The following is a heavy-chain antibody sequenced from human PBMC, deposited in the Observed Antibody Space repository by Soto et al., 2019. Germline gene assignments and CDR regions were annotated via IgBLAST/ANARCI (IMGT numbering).Heavy chain of an antibody. CDR2: IKPDGSAT. J-gene: IGHJ4*02. CDR1: GFTFGSYW. Sequence: GGSLRLSCAVSGFTFGSYWMNWVRLIPGKGLEWVAYIKPDGSATYYVDSVKGRFTISRDNAKNSLYLQMNSLRVEDTSVYYCARAGYCGPGCYYYFDYWGQGTLDTVSS. D-gene: IGHD2-21*02. V-gene: IGHV3-7*01. CDR3: ARAGYCGPGCYYYFDY.